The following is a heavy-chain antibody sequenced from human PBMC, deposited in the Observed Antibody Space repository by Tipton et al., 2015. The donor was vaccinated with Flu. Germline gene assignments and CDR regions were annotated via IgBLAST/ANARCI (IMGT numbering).Heavy chain of an antibody. J-gene: IGHJ5*02. D-gene: IGHD2-8*02. V-gene: IGHV4-34*01. CDR2: INHSGTT. CDR3: ARVDIVLVAYGSKENWFDP. CDR1: GGSFSAYY. Sequence: TLSLTCAVYGGSFSAYYWSWIRQPPGKGLEWVGEINHSGTTNYNPSLTSRVTVSADTSKKQFSLKLTSVTAADTAVYYCARVDIVLVAYGSKENWFDPWGQGILVTVSS.